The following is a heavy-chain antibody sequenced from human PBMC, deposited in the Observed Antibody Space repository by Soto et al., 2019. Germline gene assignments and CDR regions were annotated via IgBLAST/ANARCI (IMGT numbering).Heavy chain of an antibody. D-gene: IGHD2-15*01. Sequence: DVQLVESGGGLVKPGGSLRLSCAASGFTFYNSWMNWVRQAPGKGLEWVGRIKRNSDGGRTDYAAPVKGRFTISRDDSENTLYLQMNSLTTEDTAVYYCTTGSVEGVWGQGTTVSVSS. J-gene: IGHJ6*02. CDR2: IKRNSDGGRT. CDR1: GFTFYNSW. CDR3: TTGSVEGV. V-gene: IGHV3-15*07.